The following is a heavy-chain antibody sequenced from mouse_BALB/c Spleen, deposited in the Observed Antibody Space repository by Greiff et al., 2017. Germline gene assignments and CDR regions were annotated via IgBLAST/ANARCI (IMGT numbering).Heavy chain of an antibody. Sequence: EVQLVESGGGLVKPGGSLKLSCAASGFAFSSYDMSWVRQTPEKRLEWVAYISSGGGSTYYPDTVKGRFPISRDNAKNTLYLQMSSLKSEDTALYYCARRDDYDGRYAMDYWGQGTTLTVSS. CDR1: GFAFSSYD. J-gene: IGHJ2*01. CDR3: ARRDDYDGRYAMDY. D-gene: IGHD2-4*01. CDR2: ISSGGGST. V-gene: IGHV5-12-1*01.